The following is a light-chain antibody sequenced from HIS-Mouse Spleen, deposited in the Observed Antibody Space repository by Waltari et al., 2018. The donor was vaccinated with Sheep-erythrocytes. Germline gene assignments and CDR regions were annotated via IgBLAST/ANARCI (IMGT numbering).Light chain of an antibody. Sequence: QSALTQPASVSGSPGQSITISSTGTSSDVGRYNLVSWYQQPPGKAPKLMIYEGSKRPSGVSNRFSGSKSGNTASLTISGLQAEDEADYYCCSYAGSSTLVFGGGTKLTVL. J-gene: IGLJ2*01. CDR2: EGS. CDR3: CSYAGSSTLV. V-gene: IGLV2-23*01. CDR1: SSDVGRYNL.